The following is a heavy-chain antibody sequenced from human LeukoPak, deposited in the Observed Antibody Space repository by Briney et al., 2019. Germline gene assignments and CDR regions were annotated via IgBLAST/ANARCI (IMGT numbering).Heavy chain of an antibody. V-gene: IGHV3-15*01. CDR2: IKKRQDGGTA. Sequence: PGGSLRLSCAASSFTFSNAWMCWVRQPPGKGLEWVGRIKKRQDGGTADYAAPVKGRFTISRDDSTATLYLQMNSLRAEDTAIYYCTTLIAGWGLGTLVTVSS. J-gene: IGHJ4*02. CDR3: TTLIAG. CDR1: SFTFSNAW. D-gene: IGHD3-16*02.